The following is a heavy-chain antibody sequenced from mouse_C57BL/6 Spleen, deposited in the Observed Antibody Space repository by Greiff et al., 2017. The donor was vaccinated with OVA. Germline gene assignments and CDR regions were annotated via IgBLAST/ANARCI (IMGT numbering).Heavy chain of an antibody. CDR1: GFTFSDYG. Sequence: EVKLVESGGGLVKPGGSLKLSCAASGFTFSDYGMHWVRQAPEKGLEWVAYISSGSSTIYYADTVKGRFTLSRDNAKNTLFLQMTSLRSEDTAMYYCARITTVTGDWYFDVWGTGTTVTVSS. CDR2: ISSGSSTI. D-gene: IGHD1-1*01. CDR3: ARITTVTGDWYFDV. V-gene: IGHV5-17*01. J-gene: IGHJ1*03.